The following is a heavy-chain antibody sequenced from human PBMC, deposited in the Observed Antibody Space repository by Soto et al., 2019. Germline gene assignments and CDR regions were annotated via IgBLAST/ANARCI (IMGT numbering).Heavy chain of an antibody. CDR3: AIVPGP. CDR1: CGSISSGGYS. V-gene: IGHV4-30-2*01. CDR2: IYHSGST. Sequence: LPLQESGSGLVKPSQTLSLTCAVSCGSISSGGYSWSWIRQPPGKGLEWTGYIYHSGSTYYNPSPKRRVTTSVDRSKNQFSLKLSSVTAADTAVYYCAIVPGPWGQGSLVTVSS. D-gene: IGHD7-27*01. J-gene: IGHJ5*02.